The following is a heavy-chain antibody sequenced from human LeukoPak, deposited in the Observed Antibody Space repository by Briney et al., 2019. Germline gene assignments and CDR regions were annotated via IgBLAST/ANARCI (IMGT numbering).Heavy chain of an antibody. CDR2: INPNSGGT. V-gene: IGHV1-2*02. J-gene: IGHJ4*02. D-gene: IGHD3-22*01. Sequence: ASVKVSCKASGYTFTGDYIHWVRQAPGQGLEWMGWINPNSGGTKYAQKFQGRVTMTRDTSISTAYMELSRLRSDDTAVYYCARGTHYYDSSGYYIDYWGQGTLVTVSS. CDR3: ARGTHYYDSSGYYIDY. CDR1: GYTFTGDY.